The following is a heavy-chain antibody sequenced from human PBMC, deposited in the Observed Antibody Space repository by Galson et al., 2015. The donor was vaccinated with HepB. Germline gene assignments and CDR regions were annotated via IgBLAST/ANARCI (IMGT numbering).Heavy chain of an antibody. CDR2: IQQTGTT. J-gene: IGHJ5*02. CDR1: GASMSRSGYS. CDR3: ARGGQSSKYNWNLPFDP. Sequence: TLSLTCAVSGASMSRSGYSWSWLRQTPGKGLEWIGNIQQTGTTYYNPSLKSRVTILVDRSKNLFSLKLTFVTAADTAVYYCARGGQSSKYNWNLPFDPWGQGTLVTVSS. D-gene: IGHD1-20*01. V-gene: IGHV4-30-2*01.